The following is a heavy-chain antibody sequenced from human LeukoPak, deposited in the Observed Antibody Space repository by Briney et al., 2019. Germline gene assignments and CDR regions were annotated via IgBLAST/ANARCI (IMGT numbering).Heavy chain of an antibody. CDR1: GFTFSSYE. CDR3: VAFYYSAFFDY. D-gene: IGHD4/OR15-4a*01. CDR2: ISSSGSTI. V-gene: IGHV3-48*03. J-gene: IGHJ4*01. Sequence: GGSLRLSCAASGFTFSSYEMNWVRQAPGKGLEWVSYISSSGSTIYYADSVKGRFTISRDNAKNSLYLQMTSLRAEDTAVYYCVAFYYSAFFDYWGLGTLVTVSS.